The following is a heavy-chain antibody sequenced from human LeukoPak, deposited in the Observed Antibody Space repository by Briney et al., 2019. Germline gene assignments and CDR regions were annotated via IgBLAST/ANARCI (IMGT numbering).Heavy chain of an antibody. CDR2: ISSSSSYI. V-gene: IGHV3-21*01. CDR3: AREGLWTTLDY. D-gene: IGHD3/OR15-3a*01. J-gene: IGHJ4*02. CDR1: GFTFSSYS. Sequence: GGSLRLSCAASGFTFSSYSMNWVRQAPGKGLEWVSSISSSSSYIYYADSVKGRFTISRDNAKNSMYLQMNSLRAEDTAVYYCAREGLWTTLDYWGQGTLVNVSS.